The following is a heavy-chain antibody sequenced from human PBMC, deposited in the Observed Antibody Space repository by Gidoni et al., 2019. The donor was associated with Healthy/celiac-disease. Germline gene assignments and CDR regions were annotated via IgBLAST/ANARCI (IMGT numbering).Heavy chain of an antibody. J-gene: IGHJ4*02. CDR3: ARGGAAAGTQYYFDY. CDR1: GFTFSSYD. V-gene: IGHV3-13*01. Sequence: EVKLVESGGGLVQPGGSLRLSCAASGFTFSSYDRHWVRQATGKGLEWVSAIGTAGDTYYPGSVKGRFTISRENAKNSLYLQMNSLRAGDTAVYYCARGGAAAGTQYYFDYWGQGTLVTVSS. D-gene: IGHD6-13*01. CDR2: IGTAGDT.